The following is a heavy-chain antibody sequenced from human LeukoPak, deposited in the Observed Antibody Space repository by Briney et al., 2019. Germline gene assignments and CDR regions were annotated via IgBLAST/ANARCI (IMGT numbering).Heavy chain of an antibody. V-gene: IGHV4-30-2*01. CDR3: ASLYYDILTGYDY. Sequence: SETLSLTCAVSGGSISSGGYSWSWIRQPPGKGLEWIGYIYHSGSTNYNPSLKSRVTISVDKSKNQFSLKLSSVAAADTAVYYCASLYYDILTGYDYWGQGTLVTVSS. D-gene: IGHD3-9*01. J-gene: IGHJ4*02. CDR2: IYHSGST. CDR1: GGSISSGGYS.